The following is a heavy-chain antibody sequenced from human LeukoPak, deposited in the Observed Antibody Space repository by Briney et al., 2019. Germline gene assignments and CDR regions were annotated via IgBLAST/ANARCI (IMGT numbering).Heavy chain of an antibody. Sequence: GGSLRLSCAASGFTFSDYSMNWVRQAPGKGLEWVSAISGSGGSTYYADSVKGRFTISRDNSKNTLYLQMNSLRAEDTAVYYCAKDPLWFGELYYFDYWGQGTLVTVSS. CDR2: ISGSGGST. CDR3: AKDPLWFGELYYFDY. CDR1: GFTFSDYS. D-gene: IGHD3-10*01. V-gene: IGHV3-23*01. J-gene: IGHJ4*02.